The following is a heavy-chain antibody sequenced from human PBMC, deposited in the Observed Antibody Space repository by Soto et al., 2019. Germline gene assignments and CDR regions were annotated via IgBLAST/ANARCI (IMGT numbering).Heavy chain of an antibody. CDR3: ATVQYYYDCSGYYYS. Sequence: QVQLVESGGGLVKPGGSLRLCCAASGFTFSDYYMSWIRQAPGKGLEWVSYISSSSSYTNYADSVKGRFTISRDNANNSLYLQMNSLRAEDTAVYYCATVQYYYDCSGYYYSWGQGTLVTVSS. V-gene: IGHV3-11*05. CDR1: GFTFSDYY. J-gene: IGHJ4*02. D-gene: IGHD3-22*01. CDR2: ISSSSSYT.